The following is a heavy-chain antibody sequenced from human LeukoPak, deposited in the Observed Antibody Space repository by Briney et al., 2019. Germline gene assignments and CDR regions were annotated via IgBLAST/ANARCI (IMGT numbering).Heavy chain of an antibody. CDR3: ARHGRYSNWFDP. CDR1: GGSISSYY. V-gene: IGHV4-59*01. D-gene: IGHD1-14*01. Sequence: KPSETLSLTCTVSGGSISSYYWSWIRQPPGKGLEWIGYIYYSGSTNYNPSLKSRVTISVDTSKNQFSLKLGSVTAADTAVYYCARHGRYSNWFDPWGQGTLVTVSS. J-gene: IGHJ5*02. CDR2: IYYSGST.